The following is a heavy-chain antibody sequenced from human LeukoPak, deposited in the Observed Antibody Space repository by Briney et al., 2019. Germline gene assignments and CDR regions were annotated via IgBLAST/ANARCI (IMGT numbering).Heavy chain of an antibody. CDR3: ARHDSFIPY. CDR2: IRDTGRRT. D-gene: IGHD3-16*02. Sequence: GGSLRPSCAASGFTFNDYAMSWVRQAAGKGLEWVAGIRDTGRRTYYTDSVKGRFTISRDDSKKTVSLQMNTLRAEDTAIYFCARHDSFIPYWGQGTLVTVSS. J-gene: IGHJ4*02. V-gene: IGHV3-23*01. CDR1: GFTFNDYA.